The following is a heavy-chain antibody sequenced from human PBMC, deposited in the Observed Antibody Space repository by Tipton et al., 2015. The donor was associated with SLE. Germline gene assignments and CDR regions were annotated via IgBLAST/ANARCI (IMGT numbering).Heavy chain of an antibody. CDR1: GFTFSTFW. D-gene: IGHD3-10*01. CDR3: AKDSDFGSGSSYSD. V-gene: IGHV3-7*03. Sequence: SLRLSCAASGFTFSTFWMSWVRHAPGTGLEWVANIKQDGSEKYNVDSVKGRFTISRDNAKNSLYLQMNSLRAEDTALYYRAKDSDFGSGSSYSDWGQGTLVTVSS. J-gene: IGHJ4*02. CDR2: IKQDGSEK.